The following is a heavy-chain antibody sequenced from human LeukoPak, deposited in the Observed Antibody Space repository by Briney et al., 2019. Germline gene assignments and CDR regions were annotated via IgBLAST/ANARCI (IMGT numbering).Heavy chain of an antibody. CDR3: ARDYRLNWNDVFYYYGMDV. J-gene: IGHJ6*02. CDR2: ISWNSGSI. CDR1: GFTFDDYA. Sequence: GRSLRLSCAASGFTFDDYAMHWVRQAPGKGLEWVSGISWNSGSIGYADSVKGRFTISRDNAKNSLYLRMNSLRAEDTAVYYCARDYRLNWNDVFYYYGMDVWGQGTTVTVSS. V-gene: IGHV3-9*01. D-gene: IGHD1-1*01.